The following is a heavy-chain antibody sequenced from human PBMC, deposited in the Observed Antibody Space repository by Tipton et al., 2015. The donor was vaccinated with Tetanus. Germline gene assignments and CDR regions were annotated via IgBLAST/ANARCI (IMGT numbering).Heavy chain of an antibody. V-gene: IGHV4-4*07. CDR1: GVSISSYY. Sequence: GLVKPSETLSLTCTVSGVSISSYYWSWIRQPAGKGLEWIGRVDRSGTTTYNPSLKGRVTMSLDTSKNQFSLKLTSVTAADTAMYYCARGSDIVVVPGVTRADWFDPWGQGTLVTVSS. J-gene: IGHJ5*02. CDR2: VDRSGTT. CDR3: ARGSDIVVVPGVTRADWFDP. D-gene: IGHD2-2*01.